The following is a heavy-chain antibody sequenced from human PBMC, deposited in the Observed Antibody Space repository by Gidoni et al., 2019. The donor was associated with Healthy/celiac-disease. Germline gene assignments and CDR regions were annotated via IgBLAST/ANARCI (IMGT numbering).Heavy chain of an antibody. Sequence: QLQLQESGPGLVKPSETLSLPCPVSGGSISSSSYYWGWIRQPPGKGLEWIGSIYYSGSTYYNPSLKSRVTISVDTSKNQFSLKLSSVTAADTAVYYCARPLYGDYVFDYWGQGTLVTVSS. CDR3: ARPLYGDYVFDY. D-gene: IGHD4-17*01. CDR2: IYYSGST. V-gene: IGHV4-39*01. CDR1: GGSISSSSYY. J-gene: IGHJ4*02.